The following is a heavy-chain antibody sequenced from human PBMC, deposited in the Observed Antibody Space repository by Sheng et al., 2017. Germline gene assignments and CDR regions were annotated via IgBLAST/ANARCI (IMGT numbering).Heavy chain of an antibody. D-gene: IGHD2-15*01. CDR1: GGSISSSSYY. V-gene: IGHV4-39*07. Sequence: QLQLQESGPGLVKPSETLSLTCTVSGGSISSSSYYWGWIRQPPGKGLEWIGSIYYSGSTYYNPSLKSRVTISVDTSKNQFSLKLSSVTAADTAVYYCARAVAGFNWYFDLWGRGTLVTVSS. CDR3: ARAVAGFNWYFDL. J-gene: IGHJ2*01. CDR2: IYYSGST.